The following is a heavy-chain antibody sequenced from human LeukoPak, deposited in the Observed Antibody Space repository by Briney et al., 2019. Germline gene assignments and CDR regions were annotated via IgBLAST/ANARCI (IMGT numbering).Heavy chain of an antibody. Sequence: SETLSLTCTVSGGSISSYYWSWIRQPPGKGLEWIGYIYYSGSTNYNPSLKSRVTISVDTSKNQFSPKLSSVTAADTAVYYCARDGYYYDSSGYLESPGYMDVWGKGTTVTVSS. CDR3: ARDGYYYDSSGYLESPGYMDV. CDR2: IYYSGST. V-gene: IGHV4-59*01. J-gene: IGHJ6*03. CDR1: GGSISSYY. D-gene: IGHD3-22*01.